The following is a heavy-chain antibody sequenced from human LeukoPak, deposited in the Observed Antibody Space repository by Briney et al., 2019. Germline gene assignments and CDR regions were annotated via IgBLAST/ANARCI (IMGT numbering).Heavy chain of an antibody. V-gene: IGHV3-48*01. CDR2: IDARSGIT. CDR1: GFTFTIFG. J-gene: IGHJ3*02. D-gene: IGHD3-3*01. Sequence: PGGSLRLSCATSGFTFTIFGINWVRQAPGKGPEWVSYIDARSGITYYADSVQGRFTISRDNAKESVFLQMNGLRVDDTAVYYCARTYDFGRGPPGDAFDNSGQRTPVIVSS. CDR3: ARTYDFGRGPPGDAFDN.